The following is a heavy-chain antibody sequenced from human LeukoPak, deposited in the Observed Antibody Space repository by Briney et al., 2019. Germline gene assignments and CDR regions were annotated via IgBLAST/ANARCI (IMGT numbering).Heavy chain of an antibody. CDR1: GGSISSYY. CDR2: IYYSGST. D-gene: IGHD3-22*01. J-gene: IGHJ4*02. Sequence: PSETLSLTCTVSGGSISSYYWTWIRQPPGKGLEWIGYIYYSGSTNYNPSLKSRVTISVDTSKNQFSLKLRSVTAADTAVYYCARVTGYIVEDYFDYWGQGTLVTVSS. V-gene: IGHV4-59*01. CDR3: ARVTGYIVEDYFDY.